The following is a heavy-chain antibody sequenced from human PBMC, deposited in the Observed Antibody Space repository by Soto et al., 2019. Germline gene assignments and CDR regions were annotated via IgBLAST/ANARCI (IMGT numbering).Heavy chain of an antibody. CDR3: ARDRGVVYYDSSGYYFDAFDI. J-gene: IGHJ3*02. Sequence: FEPLCLTCSVSGGSISNFYWRWISQTQGKGLEWIGYIYYSGSTNYNPSLKSRVTISVDTSKNQFSLKLSSVTAADTAVYYCARDRGVVYYDSSGYYFDAFDIWGQGTMVTVSS. CDR1: GGSISNFY. D-gene: IGHD3-22*01. V-gene: IGHV4-59*01. CDR2: IYYSGST.